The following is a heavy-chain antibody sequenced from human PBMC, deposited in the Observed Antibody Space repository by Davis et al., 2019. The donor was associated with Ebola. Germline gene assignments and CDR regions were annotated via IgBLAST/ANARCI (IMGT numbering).Heavy chain of an antibody. D-gene: IGHD3-16*01. J-gene: IGHJ5*02. CDR3: AKGPTVLNWFDP. CDR1: GFTFRSYA. V-gene: IGHV3-23*01. CDR2: ISGSGGGT. Sequence: GESLKISCAASGFTFRSYAMSWVRQAPGKGLEWVSAISGSGGGTYYADSVKGRFTISRDNSKNTLYLQMNSLRAEDTAVYYCAKGPTVLNWFDPWGQGTLVIVSS.